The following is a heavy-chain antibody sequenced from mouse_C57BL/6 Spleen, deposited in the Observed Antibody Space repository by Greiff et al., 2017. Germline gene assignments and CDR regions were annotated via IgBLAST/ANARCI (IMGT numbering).Heavy chain of an antibody. J-gene: IGHJ2*01. V-gene: IGHV8-8*01. CDR3: ARIDGTTVGFDY. D-gene: IGHD1-1*01. CDR1: GFSLSTFGLG. CDR2: LWWGNAK. Sequence: QVTLKVSGPGILQPSQTLSLTCSFSGFSLSTFGLGVGRIRQPSGKGLEWLAHLWWGNAKYYNPALKSRLTISKETSKNQVFLTIANVDTADTATYSCARIDGTTVGFDYWGQGTTLTVSA.